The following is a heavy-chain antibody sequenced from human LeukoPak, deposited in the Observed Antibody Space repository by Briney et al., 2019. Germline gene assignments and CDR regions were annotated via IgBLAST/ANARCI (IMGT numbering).Heavy chain of an antibody. CDR3: ARASLNGGFYYYGMDV. CDR1: GGTFSSYA. CDR2: IIPIFGTA. D-gene: IGHD2-8*01. Sequence: SVKFSCKASGGTFSSYAISWVRQAPGQGLEWMGGIIPIFGTANYAQKFQGRVTITADESTSTAYMELSSLRSEDTAVYYCARASLNGGFYYYGMDVWGQGTTVTVSS. V-gene: IGHV1-69*13. J-gene: IGHJ6*02.